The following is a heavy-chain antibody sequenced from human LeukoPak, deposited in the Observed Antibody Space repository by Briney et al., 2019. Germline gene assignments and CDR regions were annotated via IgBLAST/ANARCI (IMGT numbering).Heavy chain of an antibody. CDR2: IIPIFGTA. D-gene: IGHD2-15*01. CDR3: AREQDCSGGSCHNWFDP. Sequence: SMKVSCKASGGTFSSYAISWVRQAPGQGLEWMGGIIPIFGTANYAQKFQGRVTITADESTSTAYMELSSLRSEDTAVYYCAREQDCSGGSCHNWFDPWGQGTLVTVSS. CDR1: GGTFSSYA. J-gene: IGHJ5*02. V-gene: IGHV1-69*13.